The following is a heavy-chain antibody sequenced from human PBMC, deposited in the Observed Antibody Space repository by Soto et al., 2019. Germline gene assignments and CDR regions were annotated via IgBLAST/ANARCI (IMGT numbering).Heavy chain of an antibody. J-gene: IGHJ4*02. V-gene: IGHV3-49*03. CDR2: IRSKAYGGTT. CDR3: TRGGSSGYYYWDY. D-gene: IGHD3-22*01. Sequence: GGSLRLSCTASGFTFGDYAMGWFRQAPGKGLEWVGFIRSKAYGGTTEYAASVKGRFTISRDDSKSIAYLQMNSLKTEDTAVYYCTRGGSSGYYYWDYWGQGTLVTVSS. CDR1: GFTFGDYA.